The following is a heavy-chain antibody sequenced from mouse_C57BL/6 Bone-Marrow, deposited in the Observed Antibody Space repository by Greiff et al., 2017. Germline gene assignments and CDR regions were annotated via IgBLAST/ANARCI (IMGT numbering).Heavy chain of an antibody. V-gene: IGHV1-64*01. CDR1: GYTFTSYW. CDR2: IHPNSGST. D-gene: IGHD2-2*01. J-gene: IGHJ3*01. CDR3: ARSTMVAGAWFAY. Sequence: QVQLQQPGAELVKPGASVKLSCKASGYTFTSYWMHWVKQRPGQGLEWIGMIHPNSGSTNYNEKFKSKATLTVDKSSSTAYMQLSSLTSEDSAVXYCARSTMVAGAWFAYWGQGTLVTVSA.